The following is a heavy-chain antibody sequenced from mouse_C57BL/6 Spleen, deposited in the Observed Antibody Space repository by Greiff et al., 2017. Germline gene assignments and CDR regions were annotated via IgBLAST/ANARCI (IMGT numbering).Heavy chain of an antibody. CDR3: ARGSSYDAMDY. Sequence: QVQLQQSGPELVKPGASVKISCKASGYAFSSSWMNWVKQRPGQGLEWIGRIYPGDGGTNYNGKFKGKATLTAAKSSSTAYMQLSSLTSEDSAVYCCARGSSYDAMDYWGQGTSVTVSS. J-gene: IGHJ4*01. CDR1: GYAFSSSW. D-gene: IGHD1-1*01. CDR2: IYPGDGGT. V-gene: IGHV1-82*01.